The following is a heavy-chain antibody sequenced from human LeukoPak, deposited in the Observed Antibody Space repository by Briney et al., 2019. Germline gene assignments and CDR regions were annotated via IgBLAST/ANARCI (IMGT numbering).Heavy chain of an antibody. D-gene: IGHD3-16*02. CDR3: ARANYVWGSYRSPATFDI. CDR2: INPSGGST. V-gene: IGHV1-46*01. Sequence: ASVKVSCKASGYTFTSYYMHWVRQAPGQGLEWMGIINPSGGSTSYAQKFQGRVTMTRDTSTSTVYMELSSLRSDDTAVYYCARANYVWGSYRSPATFDIWGQGTMVTVSS. J-gene: IGHJ3*02. CDR1: GYTFTSYY.